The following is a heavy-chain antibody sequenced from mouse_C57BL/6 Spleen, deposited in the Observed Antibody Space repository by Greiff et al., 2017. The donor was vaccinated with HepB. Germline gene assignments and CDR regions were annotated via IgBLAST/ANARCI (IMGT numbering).Heavy chain of an antibody. Sequence: VQGVESGAELAKPGASVKLSCKASGYTFTSYWMHWVKQRPGQGLEWIGYINPSSGYTKYNQKFKDKATLTADKSSSTAYMQLSSLTYEDSAVSYCARVFITTVVAPGYWGQGTTLTVSS. D-gene: IGHD1-1*01. CDR1: GYTFTSYW. J-gene: IGHJ2*01. V-gene: IGHV1-7*01. CDR3: ARVFITTVVAPGY. CDR2: INPSSGYT.